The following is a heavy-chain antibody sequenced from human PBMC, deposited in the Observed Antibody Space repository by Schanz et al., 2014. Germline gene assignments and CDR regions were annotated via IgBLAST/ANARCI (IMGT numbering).Heavy chain of an antibody. CDR2: MYSSGST. J-gene: IGHJ5*02. V-gene: IGHV4-39*01. CDR3: ARLRGGGVIITT. Sequence: QLQLQESGPGLVKASETLSLTCSVSGGSINSGGYRWGWIRQPPGKGLEWIGTMYSSGSTYYNPSLKGRAPISAAPPRTQFPRRVISVTAADTALYYCARLRGGGVIITTWGQGTLVTVSS. CDR1: GGSINSGGYR. D-gene: IGHD3-10*01.